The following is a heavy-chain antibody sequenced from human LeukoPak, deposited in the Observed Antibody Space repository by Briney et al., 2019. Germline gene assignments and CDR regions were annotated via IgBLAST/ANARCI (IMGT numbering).Heavy chain of an antibody. V-gene: IGHV4-59*01. D-gene: IGHD6-6*01. CDR3: ARGGAARLHFQN. Sequence: SETLSLTCTVSGGSISTYYWNWIRQPPGKGLEWIGYIYHSGSTNYNPSLQSRVTISVDTSKNQFSLNLNSVTAADTAVYYSARGGAARLHFQNWGQGTLVTVSS. CDR2: IYHSGST. CDR1: GGSISTYY. J-gene: IGHJ1*01.